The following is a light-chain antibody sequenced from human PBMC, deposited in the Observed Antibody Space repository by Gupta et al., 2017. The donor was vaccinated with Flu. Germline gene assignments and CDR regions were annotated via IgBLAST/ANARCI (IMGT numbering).Light chain of an antibody. V-gene: IGLV2-8*01. CDR2: EVN. J-gene: IGLJ3*02. CDR1: SSDAGGYNY. CDR3: SSYAGSNNWV. Sequence: QSALTQPPSASGSPGQSVTISCTGTSSDAGGYNYVSWYQHHPGKAPKLMIYEVNKRPSGVPDRFSGSKSGNTASLTVSGLQAEDEADYYCSSYAGSNNWVFGGGTKLTVL.